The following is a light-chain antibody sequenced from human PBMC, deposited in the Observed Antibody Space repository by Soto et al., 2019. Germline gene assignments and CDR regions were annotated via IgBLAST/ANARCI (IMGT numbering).Light chain of an antibody. CDR2: DDN. CDR3: GSWDSSLSAYV. J-gene: IGLJ1*01. Sequence: QSVLTQPPSASGTPGQRVTFSCSGSSSNIGTNAVSWYQQLPGAAPKLLIYDDNKRPSGIPDRFSGSKSGTSATLGITGFQTGDEADYYCGSWDSSLSAYVFGTGTKLTVL. V-gene: IGLV1-51*01. CDR1: SSNIGTNA.